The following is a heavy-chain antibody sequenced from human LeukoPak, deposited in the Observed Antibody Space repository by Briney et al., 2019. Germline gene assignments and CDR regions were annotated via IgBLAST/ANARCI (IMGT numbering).Heavy chain of an antibody. CDR2: INHSGST. J-gene: IGHJ5*02. Sequence: PSETLSLTCAVYGGSFSGYYWSWIRQPPGKGLEWIGEINHSGSTNYNPSLKSRVTISVGTSKNQFSLKLSSVTAADTAVYYCARAGGLRYFDWLPSVWFDPWGQGTLVTVSS. CDR1: GGSFSGYY. V-gene: IGHV4-34*01. D-gene: IGHD3-9*01. CDR3: ARAGGLRYFDWLPSVWFDP.